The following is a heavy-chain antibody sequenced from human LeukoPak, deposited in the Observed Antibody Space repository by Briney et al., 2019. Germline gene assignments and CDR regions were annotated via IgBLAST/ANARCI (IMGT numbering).Heavy chain of an antibody. J-gene: IGHJ3*02. CDR1: GFTFRSYA. CDR2: ISHSGSTT. V-gene: IGHV3-23*01. Sequence: GGSLRLSCAASGFTFRSYAMSWVRQAPGKGLEWVSAISHSGSTTYYADSVKGRFTISRDNSKNTLYLQMNSLRAEDTAVYYCAKAPPPYCSGGSCFDAFDIWGQGTMVTVSS. CDR3: AKAPPPYCSGGSCFDAFDI. D-gene: IGHD2-15*01.